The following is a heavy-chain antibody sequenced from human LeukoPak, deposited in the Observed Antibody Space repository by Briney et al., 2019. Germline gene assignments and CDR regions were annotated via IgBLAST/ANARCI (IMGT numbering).Heavy chain of an antibody. CDR2: IVAGSGNT. V-gene: IGHV1-58*01. Sequence: GASVKVSCKASGFTFTSSAVQWVRQARGQRLEWIGWIVAGSGNTNYAQEFQERVTITRDMSTSTAYMELSSLRSEDTAVYYCAALYSSGWRPFDYWGQGTLVTVSS. CDR1: GFTFTSSA. CDR3: AALYSSGWRPFDY. J-gene: IGHJ4*02. D-gene: IGHD6-19*01.